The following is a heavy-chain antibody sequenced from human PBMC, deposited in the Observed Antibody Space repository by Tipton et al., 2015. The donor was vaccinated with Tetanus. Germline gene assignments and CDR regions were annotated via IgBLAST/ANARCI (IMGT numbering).Heavy chain of an antibody. Sequence: TLSLTCTVSGGLITTGGYSWGWIRQPPGQGLEWLGYIYQTDSTYYNPSVRSRLTLSLQRSKNQFSLRLTSVTAADTAVYYCARIHDYWSGYFDFWGQGTPVTVSP. CDR1: GGLITTGGYS. J-gene: IGHJ4*02. CDR3: ARIHDYWSGYFDF. CDR2: IYQTDST. D-gene: IGHD3-3*01. V-gene: IGHV4-30-2*02.